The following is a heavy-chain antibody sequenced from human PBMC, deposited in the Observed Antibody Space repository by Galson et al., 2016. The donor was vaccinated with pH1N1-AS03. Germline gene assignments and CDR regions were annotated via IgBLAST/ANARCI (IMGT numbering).Heavy chain of an antibody. CDR3: ARDPRGPCSSATCATTYYFGMDV. CDR1: GYIFTGFY. V-gene: IGHV1-2*04. J-gene: IGHJ6*02. Sequence: SVKVSCKASGYIFTGFYVHWVRQAPRQGLEWMGWINPNNGVTNYAQKFQAWVTMTGDTSISTAYLELYGLKSDDTAVYYCARDPRGPCSSATCATTYYFGMDVWDQGTTVIVSS. D-gene: IGHD2/OR15-2a*01. CDR2: INPNNGVT.